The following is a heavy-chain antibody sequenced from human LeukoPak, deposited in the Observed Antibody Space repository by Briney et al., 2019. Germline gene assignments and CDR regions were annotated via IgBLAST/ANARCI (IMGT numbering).Heavy chain of an antibody. D-gene: IGHD7-27*01. Sequence: PGRSLRLSCAASGFSFSGYGMHWVRQAPGKGLEWVSTITTSDGNTYYADSVKGRFTVSRDNSKNTLFLQMNSLRAEDTAVYYCAKDGGLWVSAHWGDSWGRGTLVTVSS. V-gene: IGHV3-23*01. J-gene: IGHJ4*02. CDR1: GFSFSGYG. CDR3: AKDGGLWVSAHWGDS. CDR2: ITTSDGNT.